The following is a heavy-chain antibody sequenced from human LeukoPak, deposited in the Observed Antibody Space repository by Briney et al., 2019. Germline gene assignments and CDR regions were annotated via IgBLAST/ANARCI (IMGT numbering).Heavy chain of an antibody. Sequence: ISASGSTIYYADSVKGRFTISRDNAKNSLYLQMNSLRAEDTAVYYCAREKYDFWSGYPFDYWGQGTLVTVSA. J-gene: IGHJ4*02. D-gene: IGHD3-3*01. CDR3: AREKYDFWSGYPFDY. V-gene: IGHV3-48*01. CDR2: ISASGSTI.